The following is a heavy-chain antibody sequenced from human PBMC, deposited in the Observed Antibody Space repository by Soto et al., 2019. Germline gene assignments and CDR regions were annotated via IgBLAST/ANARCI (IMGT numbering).Heavy chain of an antibody. CDR3: ARSVHSGDYIDY. D-gene: IGHD4-17*01. V-gene: IGHV4-31*03. CDR2: IYDSGTT. CDR1: GGSITTGGYY. J-gene: IGHJ4*02. Sequence: QVQLQESGPGLVQPSQTLSLTCTVSGGSITTGGYYWSWIRQHPGKGLESIGYIYDSGTTDYNSSLKSRLTISLDTSKNQFSLKMRSVTAADTAVYYCARSVHSGDYIDYWGQGTLVTVSS.